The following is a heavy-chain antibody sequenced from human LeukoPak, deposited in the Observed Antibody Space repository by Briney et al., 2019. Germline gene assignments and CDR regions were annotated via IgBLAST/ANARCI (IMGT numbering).Heavy chain of an antibody. CDR3: ARHAFTMVRGTKNNWFDP. CDR2: IYYSGST. Sequence: PSETLSLTCTVSGGSISSYYWSWIRQPPGKGLEWIGSIYYSGSTYYNPSLKSRVTISVDTSKNQFSLKLSSVTAADTAVYYCARHAFTMVRGTKNNWFDPWGQGTLVTVSS. CDR1: GGSISSYY. D-gene: IGHD3-10*01. V-gene: IGHV4-59*05. J-gene: IGHJ5*02.